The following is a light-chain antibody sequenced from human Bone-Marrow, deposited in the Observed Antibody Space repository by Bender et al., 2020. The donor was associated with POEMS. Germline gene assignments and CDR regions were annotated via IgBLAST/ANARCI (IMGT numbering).Light chain of an antibody. J-gene: IGLJ3*02. CDR2: SNN. CDR3: ASWDDSLSGWV. Sequence: QSVLTQPPSASGTPGQRVTISCSGSSSNIGSGYVSWYQQLPGTAPKLLIHSNNQRPSGVPDRISGSKSGTSASLAISGLRSEDEADYYCASWDDSLSGWVFGGGTKLTVL. CDR1: SSNIGSGY. V-gene: IGLV1-47*01.